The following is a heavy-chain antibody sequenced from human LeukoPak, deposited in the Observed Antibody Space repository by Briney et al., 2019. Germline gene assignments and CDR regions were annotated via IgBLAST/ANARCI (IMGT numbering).Heavy chain of an antibody. CDR1: GASIISFY. CDR3: AGTTLRFMEY. Sequence: PSETLSLTCTVSGASIISFYWNWIRQPPGKGLEWIGYIYSTGSANYNPSLKSRVTISVDTSKNQFSLKLNSVTAADTAVYYCAGTTLRFMEYWGQGTLVTVSS. D-gene: IGHD3-3*01. J-gene: IGHJ4*02. CDR2: IYSTGSA. V-gene: IGHV4-59*01.